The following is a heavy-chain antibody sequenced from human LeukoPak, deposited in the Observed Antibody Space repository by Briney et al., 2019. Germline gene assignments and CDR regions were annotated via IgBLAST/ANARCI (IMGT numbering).Heavy chain of an antibody. CDR1: GFTFSSYE. D-gene: IGHD2-2*01. V-gene: IGHV3-48*03. CDR3: ARKYCSTTICLFDN. Sequence: GRSLRLSCAASGFTFSSYEMNWVRQAPGKGLQWVSDISSSGTTIYYADSVKGRFTISRDNAKNSLYLQMNSLRAEDTAVYYCARKYCSTTICLFDNWGQGTLVTVSS. J-gene: IGHJ4*02. CDR2: ISSSGTTI.